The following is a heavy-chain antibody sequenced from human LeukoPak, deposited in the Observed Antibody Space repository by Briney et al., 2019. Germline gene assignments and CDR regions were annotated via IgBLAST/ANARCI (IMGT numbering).Heavy chain of an antibody. CDR2: IYYSGST. D-gene: IGHD4-17*01. Sequence: SETLSLTCTVSGGSISSYYWSWIRQPPGKGLEWIGYIYYSGSTNYNPSLKSRVTISVDTSKNQFSLKLSSVTAADTAVYYCARVSDYGLFDYWSQGTLVTVSS. V-gene: IGHV4-59*01. J-gene: IGHJ4*02. CDR3: ARVSDYGLFDY. CDR1: GGSISSYY.